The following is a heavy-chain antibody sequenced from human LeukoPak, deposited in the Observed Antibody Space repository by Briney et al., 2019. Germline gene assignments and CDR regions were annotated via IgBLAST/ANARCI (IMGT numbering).Heavy chain of an antibody. CDR1: GGSISSSGYY. J-gene: IGHJ4*02. CDR3: ARLYYDSSGYYQICYFDY. CDR2: IYYSGST. V-gene: IGHV4-39*01. Sequence: PSETLSLNCTVSGGSISSSGYYWGWIRQPPGKGLEWIGSIYYSGSTYYNPSLKSRVTISVDTSKNQFSLNLSSVTAADTAVYYCARLYYDSSGYYQICYFDYWGQGTLVTVSS. D-gene: IGHD3-22*01.